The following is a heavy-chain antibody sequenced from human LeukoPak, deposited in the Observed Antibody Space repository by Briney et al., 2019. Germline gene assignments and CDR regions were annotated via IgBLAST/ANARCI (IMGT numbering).Heavy chain of an antibody. V-gene: IGHV3-30*02. J-gene: IGHJ4*02. CDR3: AKGDDVVGSTYN. CDR2: IRYDGSNT. Sequence: QPGGSLRLSCAASGFTFSSYGMHWVRQAPGKGLEWVAFIRYDGSNTDYADSVKGRFTIPRDNSKSTLYLQMNSLRAEDTAVYYCAKGDDVVGSTYNWGQGTLVTVSS. D-gene: IGHD2-15*01. CDR1: GFTFSSYG.